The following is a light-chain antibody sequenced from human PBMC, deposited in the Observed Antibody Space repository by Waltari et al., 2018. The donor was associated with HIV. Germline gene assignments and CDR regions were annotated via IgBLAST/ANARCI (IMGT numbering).Light chain of an antibody. CDR3: QQYSSSPRT. CDR2: GAS. Sequence: EIVLTQSPGTLSLSPGERATLSCRASQSVSSSYLAWYQQKPGQAPRLLIYGASNRATGIPDFTLTISRLEPEDFAVYYCQQYSSSPRTFGQGTKLEIK. J-gene: IGKJ2*01. CDR1: QSVSSSY. V-gene: IGKV3-20*01.